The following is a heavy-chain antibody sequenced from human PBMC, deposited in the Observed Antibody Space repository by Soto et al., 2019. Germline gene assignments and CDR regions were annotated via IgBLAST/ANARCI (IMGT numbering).Heavy chain of an antibody. CDR3: ARDRVGGAFDI. CDR2: ITGDSTVI. Sequence: GGSLRLSCAASGFTFSDYAMNWVRQAPGKGLEWLSFITGDSTVIYYADFVKGRITISRDNARNSLYLQMNSLREEDTAVYYCARDRVGGAFDIWGQGTVVTVSS. D-gene: IGHD1-26*01. CDR1: GFTFSDYA. V-gene: IGHV3-48*02. J-gene: IGHJ3*02.